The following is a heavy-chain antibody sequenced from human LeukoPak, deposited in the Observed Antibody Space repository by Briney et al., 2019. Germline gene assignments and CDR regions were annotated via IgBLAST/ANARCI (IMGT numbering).Heavy chain of an antibody. D-gene: IGHD3-3*01. CDR1: GYTFSSYG. Sequence: GASVKVSCKGSGYTFSSYGISWVRQAPGQGLEWMGWISTYNGNTNYAQKLQGRVTMTTDTSTSTAYMELSSLRSEDTAVYYCARGQRFLEWLLSVRDNWFDPWGQGTLVTVSS. CDR3: ARGQRFLEWLLSVRDNWFDP. V-gene: IGHV1-18*01. CDR2: ISTYNGNT. J-gene: IGHJ5*02.